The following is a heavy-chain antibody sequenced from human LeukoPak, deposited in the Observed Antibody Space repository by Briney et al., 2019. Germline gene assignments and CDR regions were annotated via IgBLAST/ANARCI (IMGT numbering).Heavy chain of an antibody. V-gene: IGHV4-34*01. J-gene: IGHJ4*02. Sequence: SETLSLTCAVYGGSFSGYYWSWIRQPPGKGLEWIGEINHSGSTNYNPSLKSRVTISVDTSKNQFSLKLSSVTAADTAVYYCAGKLGYCSGGSCRTFDYWGQGTLVTVSS. D-gene: IGHD2-15*01. CDR2: INHSGST. CDR1: GGSFSGYY. CDR3: AGKLGYCSGGSCRTFDY.